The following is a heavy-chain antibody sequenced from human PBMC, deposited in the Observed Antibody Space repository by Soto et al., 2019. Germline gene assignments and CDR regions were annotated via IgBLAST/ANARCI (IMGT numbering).Heavy chain of an antibody. CDR3: ARVPDY. CDR1: GGSLSRSSYY. CDR2: IYYSGST. J-gene: IGHJ4*02. D-gene: IGHD2-2*01. V-gene: IGHV4-39*01. Sequence: SETLSLTCTVSGGSLSRSSYYWGWIRQPPGKGLEWIGSIYYSGSTYYNPSLKSRVTISVDTSKNQFSLKLSSVTAADTAVYYCARVPDYWGQGTLVTVSS.